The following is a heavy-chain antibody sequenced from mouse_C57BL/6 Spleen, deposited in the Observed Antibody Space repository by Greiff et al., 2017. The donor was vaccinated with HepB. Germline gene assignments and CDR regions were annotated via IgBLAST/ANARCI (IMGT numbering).Heavy chain of an antibody. CDR1: GYTFTSYW. CDR3: ARSKEAGVDY. V-gene: IGHV1-64*01. CDR2: IHPNSGST. D-gene: IGHD6-1*01. Sequence: QVQLQQPGAELVKPGASVKLSCKASGYTFTSYWMHWVKQRPGQGLEWIGMIHPNSGSTNYNEKFKSKAILTVDKSSSTAYMQLSSLTSEDSAVYYCARSKEAGVDYWGQGTTLTVSS. J-gene: IGHJ2*01.